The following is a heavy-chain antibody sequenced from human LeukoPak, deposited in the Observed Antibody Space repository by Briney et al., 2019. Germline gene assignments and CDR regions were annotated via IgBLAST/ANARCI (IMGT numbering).Heavy chain of an antibody. D-gene: IGHD6-25*01. CDR2: ISGSGGST. Sequence: PGGSLRLSCAASGFTFSSYAMSLVRQAPGKGLEWVSAISGSGGSTYYADSVKGRFTISRDNSKNTLYLQMNSLRAEDTAVYYCAIIAAGGDVLDVWGQGTTVTVSS. J-gene: IGHJ6*02. CDR3: AIIAAGGDVLDV. CDR1: GFTFSSYA. V-gene: IGHV3-23*01.